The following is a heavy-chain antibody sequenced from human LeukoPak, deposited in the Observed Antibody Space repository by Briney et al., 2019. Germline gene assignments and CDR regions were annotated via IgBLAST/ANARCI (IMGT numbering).Heavy chain of an antibody. CDR3: ARDNYSYRLDL. CDR2: ISSSGSTI. Sequence: SGGSLRLSCAASGFTFSDYYMSWIRQAPGKGLEWVSYISSSGSTIYYADSVKGRFTISRDNAKNSLYLHMNSLRAEDTAIYYCARDNYSYRLDLWGQGTLVTVSS. J-gene: IGHJ5*02. D-gene: IGHD2-21*01. V-gene: IGHV3-11*01. CDR1: GFTFSDYY.